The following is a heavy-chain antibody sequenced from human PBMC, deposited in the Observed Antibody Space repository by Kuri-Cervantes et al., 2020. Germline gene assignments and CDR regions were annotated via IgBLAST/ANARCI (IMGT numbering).Heavy chain of an antibody. V-gene: IGHV3-33*01. CDR3: ARAITMVRGVILYYFDY. CDR1: GFTFSSYG. Sequence: GESLKISCTASGFTFSSYGMHWVRQAPGKGLEWVAVIWYDGSNKYYAGSVKGRFTISRDNSKNTLYLQMNSLRAEDTAVYYCARAITMVRGVILYYFDYWGQGTLVTVSS. J-gene: IGHJ4*02. CDR2: IWYDGSNK. D-gene: IGHD3-10*01.